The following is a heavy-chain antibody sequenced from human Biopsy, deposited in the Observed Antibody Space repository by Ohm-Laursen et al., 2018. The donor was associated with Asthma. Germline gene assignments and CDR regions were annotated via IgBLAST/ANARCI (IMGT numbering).Heavy chain of an antibody. D-gene: IGHD6-19*01. CDR2: IMTVFGTT. CDR3: ARCQVGYSSGWSLLLKKIYYSGMDV. CDR1: GGTFSNFA. J-gene: IGHJ6*02. Sequence: SSVTDSCKAPGGTFSNFAISWVRQAPGQGLEWLGGIMTVFGTTNYAQKFQGRVTITADESTSTAYMEVTSLRSEDTAIYYCARCQVGYSSGWSLLLKKIYYSGMDVWGQGTAVIVSS. V-gene: IGHV1-69*01.